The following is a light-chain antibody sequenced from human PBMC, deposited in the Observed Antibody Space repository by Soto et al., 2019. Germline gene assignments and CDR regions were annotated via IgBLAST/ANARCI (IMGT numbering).Light chain of an antibody. CDR1: SSNIGNNY. V-gene: IGLV1-51*02. J-gene: IGLJ1*01. CDR3: EPWDTSLRAGRV. Sequence: QSVLTQPPSVSAAPGQTVTISCSGSSSNIGNNYVSWYQHLPGAAPKLLIYETNRRPAGIPDRFSGYKSGTSATLAITGLQAADEADYYCEPWDTSLRAGRVFGPRTKLTVL. CDR2: ETN.